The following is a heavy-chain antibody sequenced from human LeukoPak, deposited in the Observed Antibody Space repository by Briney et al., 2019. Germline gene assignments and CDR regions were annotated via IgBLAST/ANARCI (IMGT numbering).Heavy chain of an antibody. CDR3: ARDGDSTAPDFDF. J-gene: IGHJ4*02. Sequence: VASVKVSCKASGFTFTAYYLYWVRQGPGQGLECVGFINLNNGATGYAQNFQGRVTMTRDTSISTAFMELSSLRSDDTAVYYCARDGDSTAPDFDFWGQGALVTVSS. CDR2: INLNNGAT. CDR1: GFTFTAYY. D-gene: IGHD2-21*02. V-gene: IGHV1-2*02.